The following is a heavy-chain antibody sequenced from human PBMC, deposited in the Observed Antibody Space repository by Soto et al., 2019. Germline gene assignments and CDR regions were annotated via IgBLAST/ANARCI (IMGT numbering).Heavy chain of an antibody. CDR1: GGSIRGYY. CDR3: VRASMPKAHFDS. V-gene: IGHV4-4*07. J-gene: IGHJ4*02. Sequence: SETLSLTCTVSGGSIRGYYWSWIRQSAGMGLEWIGRMHTSGSTNYNPSLKSRVTFSVDMSKDQISLKLTSVTAADTALYYCVRASMPKAHFDSWGQGTLVTVSS. CDR2: MHTSGST. D-gene: IGHD2-2*01.